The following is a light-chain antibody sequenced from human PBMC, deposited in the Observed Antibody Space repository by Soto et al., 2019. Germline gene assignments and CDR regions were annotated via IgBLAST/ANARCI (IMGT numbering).Light chain of an antibody. J-gene: IGLJ1*01. CDR3: ISYTDRESYL. CDR2: AVS. V-gene: IGLV2-14*03. Sequence: QSALTQPASVSGSPGQSITISCSGTSSDIGSYNHVAWYQQFPAKSPKLMIYAVSDRPSGVSDRFSGSKSAITASLTISGLQTEDEADYCCISYTDRESYLFGTGTKVTVL. CDR1: SSDIGSYNH.